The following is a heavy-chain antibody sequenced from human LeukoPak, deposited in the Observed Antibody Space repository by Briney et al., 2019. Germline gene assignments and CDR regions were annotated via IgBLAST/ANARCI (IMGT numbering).Heavy chain of an antibody. J-gene: IGHJ3*02. CDR2: FDPEDGDA. CDR3: AIPNPAFIGAFEI. Sequence: ASVKVSCQVFGYTLNELSMHWVRQAPGEGLEWMGSFDPEDGDAIYAQKFQGRVTMTEDTLTDTASMELSRLTSEDTAVYYCAIPNPAFIGAFEIWGRGTMVTVSS. D-gene: IGHD1-14*01. V-gene: IGHV1-24*01. CDR1: GYTLNELS.